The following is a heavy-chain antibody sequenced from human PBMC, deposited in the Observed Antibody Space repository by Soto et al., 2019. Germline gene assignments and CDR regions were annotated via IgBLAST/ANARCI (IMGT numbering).Heavy chain of an antibody. D-gene: IGHD3-10*01. CDR1: GGSISSYY. J-gene: IGHJ6*02. V-gene: IGHV4-59*01. Sequence: SETLTLTCTVSGGSISSYYWSWIRQPPGKGLEWIGYIYYSGSTNYNPSLKSRVTISVDTSKNQFSLKLSSVTAADTAVYYCARERMWFGVLTYYYYGMDVWGQGTTVTVSS. CDR2: IYYSGST. CDR3: ARERMWFGVLTYYYYGMDV.